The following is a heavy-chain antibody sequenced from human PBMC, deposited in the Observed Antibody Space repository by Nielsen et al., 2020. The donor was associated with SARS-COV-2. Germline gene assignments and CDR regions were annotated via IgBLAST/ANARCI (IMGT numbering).Heavy chain of an antibody. J-gene: IGHJ5*02. CDR3: ARGSWRNWFDP. CDR1: GGSFSGYY. V-gene: IGHV4-34*01. CDR2: INHSGST. D-gene: IGHD6-13*01. Sequence: SETLSLTCAVYGGSFSGYYWGWIRQPPGKGLEWIGEINHSGSTNYNPSLKSRVTISVDTSKNQFSLKLSSVTAADTAVYYCARGSWRNWFDPWGQGTLVTVSS.